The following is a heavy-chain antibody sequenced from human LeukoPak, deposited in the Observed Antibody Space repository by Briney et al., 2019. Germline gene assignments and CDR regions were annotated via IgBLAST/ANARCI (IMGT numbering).Heavy chain of an antibody. V-gene: IGHV4-39*07. J-gene: IGHJ3*02. D-gene: IGHD3-22*01. Sequence: SETLSLTCTVSDGSINSDTYYWGWIRQPPGKGLEWIASIHPGGNTFYNPSLKSRVAISVDTSKNQFSLKLSSVTAADTAVYHCARGGLSGGWLIARLDAFDIWGQGTMVTVSS. CDR1: DGSINSDTYY. CDR3: ARGGLSGGWLIARLDAFDI. CDR2: IHPGGNT.